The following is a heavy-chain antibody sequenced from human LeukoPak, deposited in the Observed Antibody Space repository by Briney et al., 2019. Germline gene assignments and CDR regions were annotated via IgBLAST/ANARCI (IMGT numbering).Heavy chain of an antibody. J-gene: IGHJ3*02. D-gene: IGHD3-22*01. V-gene: IGHV3-7*01. CDR2: IKQDGSEK. Sequence: PGGSLRLSCAASGFTFSSYWMSWVRQAPGKGLEWVANIKQDGSEKYYVDSVKGRFTISRDNAKNSLYLQMNSLRAEDTAVYYCASRSTYYYDYDAFDIWGQGTMVTVSS. CDR3: ASRSTYYYDYDAFDI. CDR1: GFTFSSYW.